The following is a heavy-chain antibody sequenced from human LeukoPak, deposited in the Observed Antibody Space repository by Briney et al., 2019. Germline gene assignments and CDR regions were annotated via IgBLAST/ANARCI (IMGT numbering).Heavy chain of an antibody. CDR3: AREMYYYDSSFDY. J-gene: IGHJ4*02. CDR2: ISYDGSNK. CDR1: GFTFSSYA. Sequence: PGRSLRLSCAASGFTFSSYAMHWVRQAPGKGLEWVAVISYDGSNKYYADSVRGRFTISRDNSKNTLYLQMNSLRAEDTAVYYCAREMYYYDSSFDYWGQGTLVTVSS. V-gene: IGHV3-30-3*01. D-gene: IGHD3-22*01.